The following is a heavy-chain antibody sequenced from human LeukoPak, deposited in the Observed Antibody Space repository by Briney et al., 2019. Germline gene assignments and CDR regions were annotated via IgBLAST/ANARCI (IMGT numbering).Heavy chain of an antibody. CDR2: INPNSGGT. CDR1: GYTFTGYY. J-gene: IGHJ4*02. Sequence: ASVKVSCKASGYTFTGYYMHWVRPAPGQGLEWMGWINPNSGGTNYAQKFQGRVTMTRDTSISTAYMELSRLRSDDTAVYYCARAAVLVGPGRYFDYWGQGTLVTVSS. D-gene: IGHD2-15*01. V-gene: IGHV1-2*02. CDR3: ARAAVLVGPGRYFDY.